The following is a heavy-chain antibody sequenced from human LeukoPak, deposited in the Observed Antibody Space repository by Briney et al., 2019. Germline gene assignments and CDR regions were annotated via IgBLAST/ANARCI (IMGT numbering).Heavy chain of an antibody. D-gene: IGHD3-22*01. Sequence: GGSLRLSCAASGFTFSSYEMNWVRQAPGKGLEWVSYISSSGSTIYYADSVKGRFTISRDNAKNSLYLQMNSLRAEDTAVYYCVVGDYYDSSGYCRAFQHWGQGTLVTVSS. CDR2: ISSSGSTI. J-gene: IGHJ1*01. CDR1: GFTFSSYE. V-gene: IGHV3-48*03. CDR3: VVGDYYDSSGYCRAFQH.